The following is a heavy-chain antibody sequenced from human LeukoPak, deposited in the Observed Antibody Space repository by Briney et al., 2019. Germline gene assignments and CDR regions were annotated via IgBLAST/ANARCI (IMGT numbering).Heavy chain of an antibody. CDR1: GYTFISYG. V-gene: IGHV1-18*01. CDR3: ARAYYGDYGGDWFDP. J-gene: IGHJ5*02. Sequence: ASVKVSCKASGYTFISYGISWVRQAPGQGLEWMGWISAYNGNTNYAQKLQGRVTMTTDTSTSTAYMELRSLRSDDTAVYYCARAYYGDYGGDWFDPWGQGTLVTVSS. D-gene: IGHD4-17*01. CDR2: ISAYNGNT.